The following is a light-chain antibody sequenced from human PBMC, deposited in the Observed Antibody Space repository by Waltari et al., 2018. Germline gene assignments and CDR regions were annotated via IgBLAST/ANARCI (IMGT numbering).Light chain of an antibody. CDR1: NLGGKY. Sequence: SYELSHTPSVSVSPGQTATITCSGANLGGKYFSWYQQKAGQSPVRVIYEDYKRPSGIPGRFSCSRSRNTATLTISGAQAMDEADFYCHAWDTNPAVFGGGTKVTVL. V-gene: IGLV3-1*01. CDR2: EDY. CDR3: HAWDTNPAV. J-gene: IGLJ2*01.